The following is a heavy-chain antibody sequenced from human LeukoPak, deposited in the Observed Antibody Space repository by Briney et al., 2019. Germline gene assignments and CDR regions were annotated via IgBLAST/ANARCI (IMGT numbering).Heavy chain of an antibody. J-gene: IGHJ4*02. CDR3: ARHSVAAAGPDY. CDR1: GYSFTKHW. D-gene: IGHD6-13*01. Sequence: GESLKISCEGSGYSFTKHWISWVRQMPGKSLEWMGRINPSDSYTDYSPSCQGHVTISADKSITTAYLQWSSLKASDTAMYHCARHSVAAAGPDYWGQGTLVTVSS. V-gene: IGHV5-10-1*01. CDR2: INPSDSYT.